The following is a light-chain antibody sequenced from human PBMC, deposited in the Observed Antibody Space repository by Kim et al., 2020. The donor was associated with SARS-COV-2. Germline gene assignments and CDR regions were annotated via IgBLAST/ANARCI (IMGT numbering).Light chain of an antibody. CDR3: LQYDTYPIS. V-gene: IGKV1D-16*01. CDR2: EAS. Sequence: ASGDDTVTLTVRASQGISRWLVWYQQRPDKHSTCLFDEASTLQSGVPSRFSGSGSGTDFTLTISGLQPEDFATYYCLQYDTYPISFGQGTRLEIK. J-gene: IGKJ5*01. CDR1: QGISRW.